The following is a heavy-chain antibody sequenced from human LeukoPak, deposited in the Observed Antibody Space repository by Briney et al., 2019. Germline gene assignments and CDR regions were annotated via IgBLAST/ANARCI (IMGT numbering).Heavy chain of an antibody. CDR1: GFNFSSYG. J-gene: IGHJ4*02. Sequence: GGSLRLSCAASGFNFSSYGMYWVRQAPGKGLEWVSYISGSSSTIYYADSVRGRLTIARDNAKNSLYLQMNSLRVEDTAVYYSARDSGDFWSGPYWGQGTLVTVSS. CDR2: ISGSSSTI. D-gene: IGHD3-3*01. V-gene: IGHV3-48*01. CDR3: ARDSGDFWSGPY.